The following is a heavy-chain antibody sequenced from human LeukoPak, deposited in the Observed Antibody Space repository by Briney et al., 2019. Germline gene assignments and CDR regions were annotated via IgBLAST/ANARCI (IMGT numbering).Heavy chain of an antibody. CDR1: GYTFTGYY. Sequence: ASVKVSCKASGYTFTGYYMHWVRQAPGQGLEWMGWINPNNGGTGYAQKFQGRVTMTRDTSISTAYMELSGLRSDDTAVYYCARVPCITTSCSPINWFDPWGQGTLATVSS. J-gene: IGHJ5*02. D-gene: IGHD2-2*01. CDR3: ARVPCITTSCSPINWFDP. V-gene: IGHV1-2*02. CDR2: INPNNGGT.